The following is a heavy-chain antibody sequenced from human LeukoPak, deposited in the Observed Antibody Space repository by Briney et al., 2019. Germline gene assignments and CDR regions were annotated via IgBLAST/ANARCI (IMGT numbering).Heavy chain of an antibody. CDR2: ISAYNGNT. V-gene: IGHV1-18*01. CDR3: AYSSGWYYFDY. J-gene: IGHJ4*02. D-gene: IGHD6-19*01. CDR1: GYTFTSYA. Sequence: ASVKVSCKASGYTFTSYAMHWVRQAPGQRLEWMGWISAYNGNTNYAQKLQGRVTMTTDTSTSTAYMELRSLRSDDTAVYYCAYSSGWYYFDYWGQGTLVTVSS.